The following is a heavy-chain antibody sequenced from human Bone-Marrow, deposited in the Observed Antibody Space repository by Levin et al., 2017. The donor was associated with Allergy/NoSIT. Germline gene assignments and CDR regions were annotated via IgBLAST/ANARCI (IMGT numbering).Heavy chain of an antibody. Sequence: SVKVSCKASGGSLNNYAISWVRQAPGQGLEWMGGIIPSFGATNYAQTFQDGVTITADESTNRAYMELRGLRSEDTAVYYCARGVRFLEWLSNPRHYYYYGMDVWGQGTTVTVSS. V-gene: IGHV1-69*13. CDR3: ARGVRFLEWLSNPRHYYYYGMDV. J-gene: IGHJ6*02. D-gene: IGHD3-3*01. CDR1: GGSLNNYA. CDR2: IIPSFGAT.